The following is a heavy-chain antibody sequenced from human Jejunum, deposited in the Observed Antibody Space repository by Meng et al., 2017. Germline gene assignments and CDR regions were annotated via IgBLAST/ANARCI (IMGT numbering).Heavy chain of an antibody. CDR3: ARGNEYSNYGADF. CDR2: INDSGST. CDR1: GGSISDYY. J-gene: IGHJ4*02. D-gene: IGHD4-11*01. Sequence: QVTLQQWGAGLLKPSETLSLPCAVDGGSISDYYWTWIRQPPGKGLEWIGEINDSGSTNYNPSLKSRVTISVDTSKSQFYLRVSSGTAADTAVYYCARGNEYSNYGADFWGQGTLVTVSS. V-gene: IGHV4-34*01.